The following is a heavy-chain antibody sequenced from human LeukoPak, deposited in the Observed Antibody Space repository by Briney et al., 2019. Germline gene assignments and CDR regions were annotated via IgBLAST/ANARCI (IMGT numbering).Heavy chain of an antibody. Sequence: SETLSLTCTVSGGSISSYYWSWIRQPPGKGLEWIGYIYYSGSTNYNPPLKSRVTISVDTSKNQFSLKLSSVTAADTAVYYCARVGITIFGVRVDPWGQGTLVTVSS. V-gene: IGHV4-59*01. D-gene: IGHD3-3*01. CDR1: GGSISSYY. CDR2: IYYSGST. CDR3: ARVGITIFGVRVDP. J-gene: IGHJ5*02.